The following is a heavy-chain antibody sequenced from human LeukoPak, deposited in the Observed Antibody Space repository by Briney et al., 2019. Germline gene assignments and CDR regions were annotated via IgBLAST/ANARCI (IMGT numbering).Heavy chain of an antibody. V-gene: IGHV1-46*01. CDR3: AREVSSGDYYDSSGPH. J-gene: IGHJ4*02. CDR1: GYTFTSYY. CDR2: INPSGGST. Sequence: ASVKVSCKASGYTFTSYYMHWVRQAPGQGLEWMGIINPSGGSTSHAQKFQGRVTMTRDMSTSTVYMELSSLRSEDTAVYYCAREVSSGDYYDSSGPHWGQGTLVTVPS. D-gene: IGHD3-22*01.